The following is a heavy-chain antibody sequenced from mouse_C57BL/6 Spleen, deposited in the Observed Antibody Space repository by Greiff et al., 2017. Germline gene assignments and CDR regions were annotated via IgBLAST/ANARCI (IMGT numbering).Heavy chain of an antibody. D-gene: IGHD2-3*01. Sequence: QVQLKQPGTELVKPGASVKLSCKASGYTFTSYWMHWVKQRPGQGLEWIGNINPSNGGTNYNEKFKSKATLTVDKSSSTAYMQLSSLTSEDSAVYYCAREGSIYDGYTPAYWGQGTLVTVSA. V-gene: IGHV1-53*01. CDR1: GYTFTSYW. CDR3: AREGSIYDGYTPAY. CDR2: INPSNGGT. J-gene: IGHJ3*01.